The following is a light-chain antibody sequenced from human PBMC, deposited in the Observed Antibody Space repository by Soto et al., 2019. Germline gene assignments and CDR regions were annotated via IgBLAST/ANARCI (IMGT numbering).Light chain of an antibody. J-gene: IGKJ1*01. CDR1: QSVSSN. CDR2: GAS. CDR3: QQYRSWPRT. Sequence: TQSPVTLSLSPGERATLSCRASQSVSSNLAWYQHKPGQAPRLLIYGASTRATDMPGTFSGRGSGTEFTLTITSLRPEDFGVYYCQQYRSWPRTFGQGTKVDI. V-gene: IGKV3-15*01.